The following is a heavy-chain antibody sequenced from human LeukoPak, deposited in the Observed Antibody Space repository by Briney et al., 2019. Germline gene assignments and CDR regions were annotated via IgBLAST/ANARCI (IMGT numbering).Heavy chain of an antibody. Sequence: GGCLRLSCAASGFTFDDYGMSWVRQAPGKGLEGVSGINWNGGSTGYADSVKGRFTISRDNAKNSLYLQMNSLRAEDTAVYYCARDATFRIAAAGMGYWGQGTLVTVSS. CDR3: ARDATFRIAAAGMGY. J-gene: IGHJ4*02. CDR2: INWNGGST. V-gene: IGHV3-20*04. D-gene: IGHD6-13*01. CDR1: GFTFDDYG.